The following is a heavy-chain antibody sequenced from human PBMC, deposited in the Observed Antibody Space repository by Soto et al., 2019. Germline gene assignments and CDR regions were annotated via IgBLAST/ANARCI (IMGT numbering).Heavy chain of an antibody. J-gene: IGHJ4*02. V-gene: IGHV4-4*07. Sequence: SETLSLTCTVSGGSITNYYWSWVRQPAGRGLQYILRIYSGGDTYYNPSLESRVTMSIDTSKSQFSLKLSSVTAADTAVYYCARDYYYFDRRALTFFDXWGPGTLVTVSX. CDR1: GGSITNYY. D-gene: IGHD3-22*01. CDR2: IYSGGDT. CDR3: ARDYYYFDRRALTFFDX.